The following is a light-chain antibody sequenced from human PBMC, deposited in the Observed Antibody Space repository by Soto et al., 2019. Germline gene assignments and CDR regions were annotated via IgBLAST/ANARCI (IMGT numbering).Light chain of an antibody. CDR1: SSDVGGYNY. J-gene: IGLJ2*01. CDR2: EVS. Sequence: QSALTQPPSAFGSPGQSVTISCTGTSSDVGGYNYVSWYQQHPGKAPKLMIYEVSKRPSGVPDRFSGSKSGNTASLTVSGLQAEDEADYYCSSYAGSTVVFGGGTKLTVL. CDR3: SSYAGSTVV. V-gene: IGLV2-8*01.